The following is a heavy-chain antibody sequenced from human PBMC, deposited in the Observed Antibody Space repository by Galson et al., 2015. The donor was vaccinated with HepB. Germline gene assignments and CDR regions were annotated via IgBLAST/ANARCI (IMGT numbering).Heavy chain of an antibody. CDR2: ISTDGDP. V-gene: IGHV3-13*05. J-gene: IGHJ3*02. D-gene: IGHD4-23*01. CDR3: AGVRWVDRAFDI. CDR1: GFTFSTYD. Sequence: SLRLSCAASGFTFSTYDLHWVRQVTGKGLEWVSAISTDGDPFYADSVRGRFTISRENAKNSWYLQMYSLRVKDTAVYYCAGVRWVDRAFDIWGQGTMVTVSS.